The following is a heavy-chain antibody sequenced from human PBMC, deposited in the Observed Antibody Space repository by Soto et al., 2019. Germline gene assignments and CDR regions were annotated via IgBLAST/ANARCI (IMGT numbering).Heavy chain of an antibody. V-gene: IGHV3-13*05. CDR1: GFSFSNYD. CDR3: ARGLLGPGDYYYGMDV. CDR2: IVTAGDP. J-gene: IGHJ6*02. Sequence: PXGSLRLSCAASGFSFSNYDMHWVRQATGKGLEWVSGIVTAGDPYYPDSVQGRFTISRENAKNSLYLHMNSLRAGDTAIYYCARGLLGPGDYYYGMDVWGQGTTVTVSS. D-gene: IGHD7-27*01.